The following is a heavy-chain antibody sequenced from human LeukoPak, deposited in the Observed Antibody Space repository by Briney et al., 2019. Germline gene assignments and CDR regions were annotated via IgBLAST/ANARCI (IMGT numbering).Heavy chain of an antibody. CDR1: GFTFSSYG. CDR3: AKGGSPLGGGLYAFDI. Sequence: GGSLRLSCAASGFTFSSYGMHWVRQAPGKGLEWVAVISYDGSNKYYADSVKGRFTISRDNSKNTLYLQMNSLRAEDTAVYYCAKGGSPLGGGLYAFDIWGQGTMVTVSS. CDR2: ISYDGSNK. D-gene: IGHD2-15*01. J-gene: IGHJ3*02. V-gene: IGHV3-30*18.